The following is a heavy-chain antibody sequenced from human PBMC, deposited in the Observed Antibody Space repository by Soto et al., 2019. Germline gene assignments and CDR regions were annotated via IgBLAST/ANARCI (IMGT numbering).Heavy chain of an antibody. D-gene: IGHD3-3*01. CDR3: AKGEAGYYVFGGVYYTVNY. Sequence: GGSLRLSCAASGFTFSSYAMSWVRQAPGKGLEWVSAISGSGGSTYYADSVKGRFTISRDNSKNTLYLQMNSLRAEDTAVYYCAKGEAGYYVFGGVYYTVNYGARETLVTVSS. CDR1: GFTFSSYA. J-gene: IGHJ4*02. CDR2: ISGSGGST. V-gene: IGHV3-23*01.